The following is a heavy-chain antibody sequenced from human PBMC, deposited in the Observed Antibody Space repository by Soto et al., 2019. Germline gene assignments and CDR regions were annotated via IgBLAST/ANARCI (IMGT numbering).Heavy chain of an antibody. CDR1: GGSISSSNW. Sequence: QVQLQESGPGLVKPSGTLSLTCAVSGGSISSSNWWSWVRQPPGKGLEWNGEMYHSGNTNYNPSLMSRVTLAVDKSRNQFSLKLSSVTAADTAVYYCARRWGEGRVDYWGQGTLVTVSS. V-gene: IGHV4-4*02. J-gene: IGHJ4*02. CDR2: MYHSGNT. D-gene: IGHD3-10*01. CDR3: ARRWGEGRVDY.